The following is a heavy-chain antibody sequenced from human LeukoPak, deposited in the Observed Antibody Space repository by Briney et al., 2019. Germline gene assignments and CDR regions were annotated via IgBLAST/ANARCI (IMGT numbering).Heavy chain of an antibody. V-gene: IGHV1-2*02. CDR1: GYTFTGYY. Sequence: ASVKVSCKASGYTFTGYYIHWVRPAPGQGLEWMGWINPNSGGTNYAQKFQGRVTMTRDTSISTAYMELSRLSSDDTAVYYCALCSGGSCYSFDYWGQGTLVTVSS. CDR3: ALCSGGSCYSFDY. D-gene: IGHD2-15*01. CDR2: INPNSGGT. J-gene: IGHJ4*02.